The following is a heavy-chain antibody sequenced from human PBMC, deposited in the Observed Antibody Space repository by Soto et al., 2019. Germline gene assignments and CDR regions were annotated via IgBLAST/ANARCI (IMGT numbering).Heavy chain of an antibody. CDR2: IDHRGRT. Sequence: SETLSLTCVVTDGSFSPYYWSWFRQSPGKGLEWIGEIDHRGRTDYSPSLKSRVALSVDTSRNQIYLNLSSVTAADSAMYYCAKVDTMFGAVTTLDPWGQGTLVTVSS. V-gene: IGHV4-34*01. J-gene: IGHJ5*02. CDR1: DGSFSPYY. D-gene: IGHD3-3*01. CDR3: AKVDTMFGAVTTLDP.